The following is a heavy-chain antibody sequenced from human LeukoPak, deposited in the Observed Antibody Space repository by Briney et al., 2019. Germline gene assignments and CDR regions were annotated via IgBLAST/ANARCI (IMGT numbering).Heavy chain of an antibody. V-gene: IGHV3-23*01. CDR2: ISGSGGST. Sequence: PGGSLRLSCAASGFTFSSYAMSWVRQAPGKGLEWVSAISGSGGSTYYADSVKGRFTISRDNSKNTLYLQMNSLRAEDTAVYYCAPARGVYGDYVADYWGQGTLVTVSS. D-gene: IGHD4-17*01. CDR1: GFTFSSYA. CDR3: APARGVYGDYVADY. J-gene: IGHJ4*02.